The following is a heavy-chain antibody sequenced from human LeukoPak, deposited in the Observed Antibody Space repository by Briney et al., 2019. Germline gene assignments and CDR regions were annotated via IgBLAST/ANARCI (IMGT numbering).Heavy chain of an antibody. CDR3: AKDLEIQNEQWLVRDKYYYYGMDV. J-gene: IGHJ6*02. CDR1: GFTLSNYG. V-gene: IGHV3-30*18. Sequence: TGGSLRLSCAASGFTLSNYGMYWVRQAPGKGLEWVAVISYEGSIKYYADSVKGRFTISRDNSKNTLYLQMNSLRAEDTAVYYCAKDLEIQNEQWLVRDKYYYYGMDVWGQGTTVTVSS. D-gene: IGHD6-19*01. CDR2: ISYEGSIK.